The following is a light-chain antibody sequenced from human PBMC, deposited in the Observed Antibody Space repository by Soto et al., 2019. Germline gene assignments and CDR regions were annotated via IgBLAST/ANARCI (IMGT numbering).Light chain of an antibody. J-gene: IGKJ1*01. Sequence: DIQMTQSPSTLSRSVGDRVTITCRPSQTISSWLAWYQQKPGKAPKLLIYKASTLKSGVPSRFSGSGSGTEFTLTISSLQPDDFATYYCQQYNSYSWTFGQGTKVDI. CDR1: QTISSW. V-gene: IGKV1-5*03. CDR2: KAS. CDR3: QQYNSYSWT.